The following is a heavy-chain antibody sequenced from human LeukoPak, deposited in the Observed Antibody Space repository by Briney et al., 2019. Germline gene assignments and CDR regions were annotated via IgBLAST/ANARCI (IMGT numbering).Heavy chain of an antibody. V-gene: IGHV4-59*01. D-gene: IGHD6-19*01. CDR1: GGSISSYY. CDR2: IYYSGST. CDR3: AREYSSGGFDY. Sequence: PSETLSLTCTVSGGSISSYYWSWIRQPPGKGLEWIGYIYYSGSTNYNPSLKSRVTISVDTSKNQFSLKLSPVTAADTAVYYCAREYSSGGFDYWGQGTLVTVSS. J-gene: IGHJ4*02.